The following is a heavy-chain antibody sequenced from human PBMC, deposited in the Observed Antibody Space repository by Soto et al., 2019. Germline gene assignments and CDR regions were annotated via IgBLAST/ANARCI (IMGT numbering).Heavy chain of an antibody. Sequence: QITLKESGPTLVKPTQTLTLTCTFSGFSLSTSGVGVGWIRQPPGKALEWLALIYWDDDKRYSPSLKSRLTITKYTSRNQVVLIMTNMAPLYTATYYCAHRRGIRSWDNWFDPWGQGTLVTVSS. CDR2: IYWDDDK. CDR3: AHRRGIRSWDNWFDP. V-gene: IGHV2-5*02. D-gene: IGHD6-13*01. J-gene: IGHJ5*02. CDR1: GFSLSTSGVG.